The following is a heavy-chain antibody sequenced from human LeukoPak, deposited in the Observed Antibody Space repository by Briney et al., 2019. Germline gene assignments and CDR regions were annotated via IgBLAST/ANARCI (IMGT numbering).Heavy chain of an antibody. V-gene: IGHV1-2*02. Sequence: RASVKVSCKTSGYTFTGYYMHWVRQAPGQGLEWMGWINPNSGATNYAQKFQGRVTMTRDTSISTVYMELSRLRSGDTAVYYCARDGSTSRWYSYYYYYYMDVWGKGTTVTVSS. J-gene: IGHJ6*03. D-gene: IGHD2-2*01. CDR2: INPNSGAT. CDR1: GYTFTGYY. CDR3: ARDGSTSRWYSYYYYYYMDV.